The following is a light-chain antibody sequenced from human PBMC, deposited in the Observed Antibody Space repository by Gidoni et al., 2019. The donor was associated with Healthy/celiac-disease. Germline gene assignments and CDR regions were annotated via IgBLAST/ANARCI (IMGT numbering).Light chain of an antibody. Sequence: EIGMTQSPATLSVSPGESATLSCRARQSVSSNLAWYQQKPGQAPRLLIYGASTRATGIPARFSGSGSGTEFTLTISSLQSEDFAVYYCQQYNNWPPRTFGQGTKVEIK. J-gene: IGKJ1*01. CDR1: QSVSSN. V-gene: IGKV3-15*01. CDR2: GAS. CDR3: QQYNNWPPRT.